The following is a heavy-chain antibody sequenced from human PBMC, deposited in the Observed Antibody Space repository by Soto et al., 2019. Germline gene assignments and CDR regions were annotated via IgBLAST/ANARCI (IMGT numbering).Heavy chain of an antibody. CDR3: ARGDPWYDSSGWRLTASRYYFDY. V-gene: IGHV4-59*12. J-gene: IGHJ4*02. D-gene: IGHD3-22*01. CDR1: GGTISSYY. Sequence: SETLSLTCTVAGGTISSYYCSWIRKHPGKGLEWIGYIYYSGSTNYNPSLKSRVTISVDTSKNQFSLKLSSVTAADTAVYYCARGDPWYDSSGWRLTASRYYFDYWGQGTLVTVSS. CDR2: IYYSGST.